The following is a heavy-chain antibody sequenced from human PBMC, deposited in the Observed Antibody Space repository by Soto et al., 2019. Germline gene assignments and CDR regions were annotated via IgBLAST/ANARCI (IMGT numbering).Heavy chain of an antibody. V-gene: IGHV3-9*01. CDR2: ITWNSGKI. J-gene: IGHJ4*02. Sequence: QAGGSLRLSCVVSGITFDDYAMHWVRQAPGKGLEWVSGITWNSGKIAYADSVKGRFTISRDNTNNTLYLQMSSLRPEDTAFYYCAASTTLILVCFDYWGQGTLVTVSS. CDR1: GITFDDYA. D-gene: IGHD1-1*01. CDR3: AASTTLILVCFDY.